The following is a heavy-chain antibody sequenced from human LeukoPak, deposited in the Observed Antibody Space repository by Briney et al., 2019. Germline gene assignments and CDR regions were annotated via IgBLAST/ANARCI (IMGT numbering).Heavy chain of an antibody. Sequence: GGSLRLSCAASGFTFSSYSMNWVRQAPGKGLEWVSSISSSGSYIYYADSVKGRFTISRDNAKNSLYLQMNSLRAEDTAVYYCARDSSSITIFGVVSDVWGKGTTVTVSS. CDR1: GFTFSSYS. D-gene: IGHD3-3*01. CDR3: ARDSSSITIFGVVSDV. CDR2: ISSSGSYI. V-gene: IGHV3-21*01. J-gene: IGHJ6*04.